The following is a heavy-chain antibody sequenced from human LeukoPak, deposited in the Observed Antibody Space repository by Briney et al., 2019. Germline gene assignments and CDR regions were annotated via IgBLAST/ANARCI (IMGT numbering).Heavy chain of an antibody. V-gene: IGHV4-31*11. J-gene: IGHJ4*02. CDR3: ARGGNGGFFDY. D-gene: IGHD4-23*01. CDR2: IYYSGST. CDR1: GGSISSGGYY. Sequence: SETLSLTCAVSGGSISSGGYYWIWIRQHPGKGLEWIGYIYYSGSTYYNPSLKSRVTISVDTSKNQFSLKLSSVTAADTAVYYCARGGNGGFFDYWGQGTLVTVSS.